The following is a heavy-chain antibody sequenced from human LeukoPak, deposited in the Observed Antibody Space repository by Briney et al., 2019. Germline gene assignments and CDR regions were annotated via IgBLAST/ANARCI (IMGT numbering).Heavy chain of an antibody. V-gene: IGHV4-59*01. Sequence: PSETLSLTCSVSGGSIRGFYWGWIRQPPGKGLEWIGYIDYSTIYSSGSTNYNPSLKSRVSISVDTSKNQISLQLTSVTAADTAVYYCARETGVAGNAWFDPWGQGTLVIVSS. CDR1: GGSIRGFY. D-gene: IGHD6-19*01. CDR3: ARETGVAGNAWFDP. CDR2: IDYSTIYSSGST. J-gene: IGHJ5*02.